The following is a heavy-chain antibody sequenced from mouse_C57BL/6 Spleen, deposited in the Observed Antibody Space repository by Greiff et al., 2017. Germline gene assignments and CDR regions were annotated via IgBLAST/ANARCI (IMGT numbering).Heavy chain of an antibody. CDR1: GYTFTSYW. D-gene: IGHD1-1*01. CDR2: IDPSDSYT. V-gene: IGHV1-69*01. CDR3: ARKGVVGPYAMDY. Sequence: QVQLQQPGAELVMPGASVKLSCKASGYTFTSYWMHWVKQRPGQGLEWIGEIDPSDSYTNYNQKFKGKSTLTVDKSSSTAYMQLSSLTSEDSAVYYCARKGVVGPYAMDYWGQGTSVTVSS. J-gene: IGHJ4*01.